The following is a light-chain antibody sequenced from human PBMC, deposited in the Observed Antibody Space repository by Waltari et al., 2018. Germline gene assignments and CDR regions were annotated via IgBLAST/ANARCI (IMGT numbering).Light chain of an antibody. Sequence: DIVMTQSPDSLAVSLGERATINCKSSQSVLYSSNIKNSLSWYQQKPGHPPKLLSYGASTRESGVPDRFSGSGSGTDFTLTISSLQAEDVAVYYCHQYYNTPFTFGPGTKVDIK. V-gene: IGKV4-1*01. CDR2: GAS. J-gene: IGKJ3*01. CDR1: QSVLYSSNIKNS. CDR3: HQYYNTPFT.